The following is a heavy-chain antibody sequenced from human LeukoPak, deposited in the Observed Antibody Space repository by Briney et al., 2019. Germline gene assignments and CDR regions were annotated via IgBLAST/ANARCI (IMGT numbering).Heavy chain of an antibody. V-gene: IGHV3-30-3*01. CDR2: ISYDGSNK. D-gene: IGHD3-10*01. CDR3: AREGPGVGFDP. J-gene: IGHJ5*02. Sequence: GGSLRLSCAASGFTFSSYAMHWVRQAPGKGLEWVAVISYDGSNKYYADSVKGRFTISRDNSKNTLYLQMNSLRAEDTAVYYCAREGPGVGFDPWGQGTLVTVSS. CDR1: GFTFSSYA.